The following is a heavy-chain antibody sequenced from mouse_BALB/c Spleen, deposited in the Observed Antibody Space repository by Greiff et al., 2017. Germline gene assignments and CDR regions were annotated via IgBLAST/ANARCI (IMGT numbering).Heavy chain of an antibody. V-gene: IGHV3-6*02. J-gene: IGHJ4*01. D-gene: IGHD1-1*01. CDR3: ASYYYEGAMDY. CDR2: ISYDGSN. Sequence: EVQLVESGPGLVKPSQSLSLTCSVTGYSITSGYYWNWIRQFPGNKLEWMGYISYDGSNNYNPSLKNRISITRDTSKNQFFLKLNSVTTEDTATYYCASYYYEGAMDYWGQGTSVTVSS. CDR1: GYSITSGYY.